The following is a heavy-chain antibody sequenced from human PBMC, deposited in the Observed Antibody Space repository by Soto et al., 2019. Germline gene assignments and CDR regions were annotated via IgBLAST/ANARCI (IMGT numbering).Heavy chain of an antibody. V-gene: IGHV3-48*01. J-gene: IGHJ4*02. CDR1: GFTFSSYS. CDR2: ISSSSSTI. D-gene: IGHD4-17*01. CDR3: ARIGRLRWGDY. Sequence: PGGSLRLSCAASGFTFSSYSMNWIRQAPGKGLEWVSYISSSSSTIYYADSVKGRFTISRDNAKNSLYLQMNSLRAEDTAVYYCARIGRLRWGDYWGQGTLVTVS.